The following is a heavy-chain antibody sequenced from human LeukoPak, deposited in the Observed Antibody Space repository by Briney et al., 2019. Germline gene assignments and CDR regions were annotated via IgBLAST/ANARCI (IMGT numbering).Heavy chain of an antibody. CDR3: ARGPRWGSYYYYMDV. V-gene: IGHV4-59*01. CDR1: GGSLSSYY. D-gene: IGHD3-16*01. Sequence: SETLSLTCTVSGGSLSSYYWSWIRQPPGKGLEWSGYIYYSESTNYNPSLKSRVTISVDTSKNQFSLKLSSVTAADTAVYYCARGPRWGSYYYYMDVWGKGTTVTVSS. J-gene: IGHJ6*03. CDR2: IYYSEST.